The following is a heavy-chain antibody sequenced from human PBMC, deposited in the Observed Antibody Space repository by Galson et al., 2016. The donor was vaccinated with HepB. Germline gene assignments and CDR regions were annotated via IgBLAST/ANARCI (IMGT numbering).Heavy chain of an antibody. Sequence: SLRLSCAVSGFTFSDYTMHWVRQAPGKGLEWVAIISYDGSNKYYADSVKGRFTISRDNSKKTLYLQMHSLRPEDTAVYYCSRDTWGTGLDYWGQGTLVTVSS. D-gene: IGHD1-1*01. CDR1: GFTFSDYT. CDR2: ISYDGSNK. CDR3: SRDTWGTGLDY. V-gene: IGHV3-30-3*01. J-gene: IGHJ4*02.